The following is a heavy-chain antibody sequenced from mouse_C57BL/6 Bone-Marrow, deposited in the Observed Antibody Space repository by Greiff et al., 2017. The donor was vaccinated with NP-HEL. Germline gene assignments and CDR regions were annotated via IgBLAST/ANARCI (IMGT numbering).Heavy chain of an antibody. CDR2: INPGSGGT. J-gene: IGHJ2*01. D-gene: IGHD3-3*01. V-gene: IGHV1-54*01. CDR1: GYAFTNYL. Sequence: QVQLKESGAELVRPGTSVKVSCKASGYAFTNYLIEWVKQRPGQGLEWIGVINPGSGGTNYNEKFKGKATLTADKSSSTSYMQLSSLTSEDSAVYFCARTGPRIFFDDWGQGTTLTVSS. CDR3: ARTGPRIFFDD.